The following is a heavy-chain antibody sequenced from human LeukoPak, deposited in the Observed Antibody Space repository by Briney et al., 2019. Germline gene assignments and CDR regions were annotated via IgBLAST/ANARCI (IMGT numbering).Heavy chain of an antibody. CDR1: GYTFTGYY. Sequence: GASVKVSCKAYGYTFTGYYMHWVRQAPGQGLEWMGWINPNSGGTNYAQKFQGRVTMTRDTSISTAYMELSRLRSDDTAVYYCARDGGDCSSTSCYTALDPWGQGTLVTVSS. CDR2: INPNSGGT. J-gene: IGHJ5*02. CDR3: ARDGGDCSSTSCYTALDP. V-gene: IGHV1-2*02. D-gene: IGHD2-2*02.